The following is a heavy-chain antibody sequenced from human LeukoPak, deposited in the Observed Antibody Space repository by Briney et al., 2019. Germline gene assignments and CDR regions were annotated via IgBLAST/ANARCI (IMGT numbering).Heavy chain of an antibody. CDR2: INHSGST. CDR3: ARRRGSRIKIAAGAYYFDY. D-gene: IGHD6-13*01. J-gene: IGHJ4*02. CDR1: GGSFSGYY. V-gene: IGHV4-34*01. Sequence: SETLSLTCAVYGGSFSGYYWSWIRQPPGKGLEWIGEINHSGSTNYNPSLKRRFTISVDTSKNQFSLKLCSVTAADTAVYYCARRRGSRIKIAAGAYYFDYWGQGTLVTVSS.